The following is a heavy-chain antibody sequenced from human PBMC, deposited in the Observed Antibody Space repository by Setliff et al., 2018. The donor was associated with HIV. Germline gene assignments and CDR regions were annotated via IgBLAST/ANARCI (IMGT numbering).Heavy chain of an antibody. D-gene: IGHD2-2*01. V-gene: IGHV1-2*06. CDR3: ASDIAVIPAASQVGGFDI. J-gene: IGHJ3*02. CDR1: GYTFISYG. Sequence: GASVKVSCKASGYTFISYGYSWVRQAPGQGLEWMGRINPNSGGTNYAQKFQGRVTITRDTSISTTYMELSRLTSDDTAVYYCASDIAVIPAASQVGGFDIWGQGTMVTVSS. CDR2: INPNSGGT.